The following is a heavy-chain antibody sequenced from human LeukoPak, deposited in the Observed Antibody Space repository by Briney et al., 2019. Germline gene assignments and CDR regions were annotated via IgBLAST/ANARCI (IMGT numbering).Heavy chain of an antibody. CDR2: IYTSGST. V-gene: IGHV4-61*02. Sequence: SETLSLTCTVSGGSISSGSYYWSWIRQPAGKGLEWIGRIYTSGSTNYNPSLKSRVTISVDTSKNQFSLKLSSVTAADTAVYYCARDLDYYDSSGLDYWGQGTLVTVSS. CDR1: GGSISSGSYY. J-gene: IGHJ4*02. D-gene: IGHD3-22*01. CDR3: ARDLDYYDSSGLDY.